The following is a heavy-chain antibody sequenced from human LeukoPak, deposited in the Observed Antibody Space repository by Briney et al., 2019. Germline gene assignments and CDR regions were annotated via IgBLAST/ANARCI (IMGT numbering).Heavy chain of an antibody. CDR1: GFTFSSYS. CDR2: ISSSSSYI. J-gene: IGHJ4*02. V-gene: IGHV3-21*01. Sequence: GGSLRLSCAASGFTFSSYSMNWVRQAPGKGLEWVSSISSSSSYIYYADSVKGRFTISRGNAKNSLYLQMNSLRAEDTAVYYCARDMERGVTTVTSLDYWGQGTLVTVSS. CDR3: ARDMERGVTTVTSLDY. D-gene: IGHD4-17*01.